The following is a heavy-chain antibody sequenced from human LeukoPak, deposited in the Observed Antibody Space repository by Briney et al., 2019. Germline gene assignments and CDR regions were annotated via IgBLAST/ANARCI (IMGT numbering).Heavy chain of an antibody. CDR1: GGSFSGYY. Sequence: SETLSLTCAVYGGSFSGYYWSWIRQSPGKGLEWIGEINHSGSTNYNPSLKSRVTISVDTSKNQFSLKLSSVTAADTAVYYCARRVLRYFDWLAYDYWGQGTLVTVSS. D-gene: IGHD3-9*01. CDR3: ARRVLRYFDWLAYDY. J-gene: IGHJ4*02. CDR2: INHSGST. V-gene: IGHV4-34*01.